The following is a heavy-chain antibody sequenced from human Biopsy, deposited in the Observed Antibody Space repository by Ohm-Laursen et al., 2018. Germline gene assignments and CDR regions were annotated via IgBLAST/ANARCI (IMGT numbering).Heavy chain of an antibody. CDR2: IDWNRGSI. D-gene: IGHD3-10*01. V-gene: IGHV3-9*01. Sequence: SLRLSCAASRFTFADYAMHWVRLTPGKGLEWVSGIDWNRGSIAYGDSVKGRFTISRDNGKNFLYLQMSSLRVEDTALYFCAKDKGAHINYGDLYYFDSWGPGTMVTVSA. J-gene: IGHJ4*02. CDR1: RFTFADYA. CDR3: AKDKGAHINYGDLYYFDS.